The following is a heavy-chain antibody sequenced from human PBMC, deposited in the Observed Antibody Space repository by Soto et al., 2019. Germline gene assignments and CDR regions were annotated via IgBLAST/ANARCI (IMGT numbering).Heavy chain of an antibody. J-gene: IGHJ4*02. CDR2: IWYDGSKK. D-gene: IGHD2-15*01. V-gene: IGHV3-33*01. Sequence: QLQLVESGGGVVQPGRSLRLSCAASGFTFSSYGMHWVRQAPGKGLEWVAVIWYDGSKKYYADSVKGRFTISRDNSKXXLXXQMNSLRAEDTAVYYCARDGYCSGGSCYSVPVFDYWGQGTLVTVSS. CDR1: GFTFSSYG. CDR3: ARDGYCSGGSCYSVPVFDY.